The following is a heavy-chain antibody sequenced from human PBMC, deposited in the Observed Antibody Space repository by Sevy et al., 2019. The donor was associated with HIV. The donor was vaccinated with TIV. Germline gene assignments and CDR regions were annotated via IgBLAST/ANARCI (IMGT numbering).Heavy chain of an antibody. J-gene: IGHJ6*03. D-gene: IGHD3-22*01. CDR2: ISGSGTRT. CDR1: GFSFDSYG. V-gene: IGHV3-23*01. CDR3: AKGGGGHYDPDEIGYYFYYYNMDV. Sequence: GGSLRLSCAVSGFSFDSYGMTWVRQAPGKGLEWVSGISGSGTRTYYAHSVKGRFIISRDNSKNTLYLQMKSLRSEDKAIYYCAKGGGGHYDPDEIGYYFYYYNMDVWGKGTTVTVSS.